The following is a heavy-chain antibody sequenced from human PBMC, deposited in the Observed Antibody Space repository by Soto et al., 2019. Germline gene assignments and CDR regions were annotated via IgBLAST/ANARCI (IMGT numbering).Heavy chain of an antibody. CDR1: GFTFSSYS. V-gene: IGHV3-48*02. CDR2: ISSSSSTI. CDR3: ARDPPHYGSGSYYNPPADY. J-gene: IGHJ4*02. Sequence: GGSLRLSCAASGFTFSSYSMNWVRQAPGKGLEWVSYISSSSSTIYYADSVKGRFTISRDNAKNSLYLQMNSLRDEDTAVYYCARDPPHYGSGSYYNPPADYWGQGTLVTVSS. D-gene: IGHD3-10*01.